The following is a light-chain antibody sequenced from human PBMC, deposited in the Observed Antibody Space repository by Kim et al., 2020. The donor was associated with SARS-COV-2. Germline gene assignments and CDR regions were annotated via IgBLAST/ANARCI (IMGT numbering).Light chain of an antibody. CDR3: QQRSNWPRFT. J-gene: IGKJ3*01. V-gene: IGKV3-11*01. CDR2: DAS. Sequence: PGESAHRTCRGRQSVSSYIALYQQKPSQAPRSPIYDASNRATVIPARFSGSGSVTDFTLTISSLEPEEFAVYYCQQRSNWPRFTFGPGTKVDIK. CDR1: QSVSSY.